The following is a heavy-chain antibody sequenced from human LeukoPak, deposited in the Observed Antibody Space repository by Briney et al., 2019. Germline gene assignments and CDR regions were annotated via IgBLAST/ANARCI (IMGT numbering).Heavy chain of an antibody. CDR3: ARDRRWLRLPLLDT. J-gene: IGHJ5*02. CDR1: GFTFSSYS. V-gene: IGHV3-48*01. CDR2: ISSSSSTI. D-gene: IGHD5-24*01. Sequence: GGSLRLSCAASGFTFSSYSMNWVRQAPGKGLEWVSYISSSSSTIYYADSVKGRFSISRDNAKNSLYLQMNSLRAEDTAVYYCARDRRWLRLPLLDTWGQGTLVTVSS.